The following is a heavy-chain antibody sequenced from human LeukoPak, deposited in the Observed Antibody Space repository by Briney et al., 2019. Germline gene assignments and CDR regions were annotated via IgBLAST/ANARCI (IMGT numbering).Heavy chain of an antibody. V-gene: IGHV3-66*01. D-gene: IGHD3-22*01. CDR1: GFTVSSNY. Sequence: PGGSLRLSCAASGFTVSSNYMSWVRQAPGKGLEWVSVIYSGGSTYYADSVKGRFTISRDNSKDTLYLQMNSLRAEDTAVYYCARDFKEYYYDSSGYYSYDAFDIWGQGTMVTVSS. CDR3: ARDFKEYYYDSSGYYSYDAFDI. J-gene: IGHJ3*02. CDR2: IYSGGST.